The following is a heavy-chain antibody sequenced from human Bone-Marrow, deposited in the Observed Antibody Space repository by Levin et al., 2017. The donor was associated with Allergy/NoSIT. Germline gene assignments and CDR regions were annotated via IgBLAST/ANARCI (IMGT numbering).Heavy chain of an antibody. Sequence: GESLKISCAASGFSFDEAWMTWVRQAPGKGLEWVGPIKNKADGGTIDYAAPVKDRFSISRDDSKNSVYLQLNSLKTEDTGVYYCTYNGAAWGQGTLVTVSS. CDR3: TYNGAA. J-gene: IGHJ5*02. V-gene: IGHV3-15*07. CDR2: IKNKADGGTI. CDR1: GFSFDEAW. D-gene: IGHD1-1*01.